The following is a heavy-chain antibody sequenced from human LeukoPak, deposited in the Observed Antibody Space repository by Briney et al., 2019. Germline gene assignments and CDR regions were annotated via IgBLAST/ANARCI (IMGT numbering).Heavy chain of an antibody. CDR1: GGSISSYY. Sequence: PSETLPLTCTVSGGSISSYYWSWIRQPPGKGLEWIGYIYTSGSTNYNPSLKSRVTISVDTSKNQFSLKLSSVTAADTAVYYCARHRIAAAGTEFDPWGQGTLVTVSS. V-gene: IGHV4-4*09. J-gene: IGHJ5*02. CDR3: ARHRIAAAGTEFDP. CDR2: IYTSGST. D-gene: IGHD6-13*01.